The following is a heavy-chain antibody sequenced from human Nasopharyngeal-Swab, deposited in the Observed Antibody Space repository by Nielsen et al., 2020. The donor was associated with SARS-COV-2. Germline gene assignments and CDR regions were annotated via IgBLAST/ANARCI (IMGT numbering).Heavy chain of an antibody. CDR3: ARHQYLWFGELFDAFDI. D-gene: IGHD3-10*01. V-gene: IGHV4-39*01. Sequence: SETLSLTCTVSGGSISSSSYYWGWIRQHPGKGLEWFGSIYYSGSTYYNPSVKSRVTISVDTSKNQFSLKLSSVTAADTAVYYCARHQYLWFGELFDAFDIWGQGTMVTVSS. J-gene: IGHJ3*02. CDR1: GGSISSSSYY. CDR2: IYYSGST.